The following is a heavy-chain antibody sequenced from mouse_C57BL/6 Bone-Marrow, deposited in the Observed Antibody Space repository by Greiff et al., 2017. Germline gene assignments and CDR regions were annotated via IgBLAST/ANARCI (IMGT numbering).Heavy chain of an antibody. CDR2: SWWDDDK. CDR1: GFSLSTFGMG. D-gene: IGHD2-4*01. Sequence: ESGPGILQPSQTLSLTCSFSGFSLSTFGMGVGWIRQPSGKGLEWLAHSWWDDDKYYNPALKSRLTISKDTSKNQVFLKIANVDTADTAPYYCARIYYDYVRAMDYWGQGTSVTVSS. J-gene: IGHJ4*01. CDR3: ARIYYDYVRAMDY. V-gene: IGHV8-8*01.